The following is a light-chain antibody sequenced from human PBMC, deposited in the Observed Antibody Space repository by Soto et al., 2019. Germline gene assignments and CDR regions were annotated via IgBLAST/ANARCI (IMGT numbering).Light chain of an antibody. CDR2: AAS. CDR1: QGISDY. V-gene: IGKV1-27*01. CDR3: QRYNSAPYT. Sequence: DFQMTQSPSSLSASVGDRVTITCRASQGISDYLAWYQQKPGKVPKLLIYAASTLQSGVPSRFRGSGSGTDFTLTISSPQPEDVATYYCQRYNSAPYTFGQGTKLEIK. J-gene: IGKJ2*01.